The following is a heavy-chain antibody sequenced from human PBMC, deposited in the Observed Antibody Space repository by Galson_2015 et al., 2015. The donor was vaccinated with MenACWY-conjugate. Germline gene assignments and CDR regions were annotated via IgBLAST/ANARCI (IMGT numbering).Heavy chain of an antibody. Sequence: TLSLSCTVSGGSISSGSYYWTWIRPPAGEGLEWIGLIYTSGSTNNNPYLKSRVTIALDTSKNQVFLILSSVTAADTAVYYCAREFHYWGQGILVTVSS. CDR3: AREFHY. J-gene: IGHJ4*02. V-gene: IGHV4-61*02. CDR1: GGSISSGSYY. CDR2: IYTSGST.